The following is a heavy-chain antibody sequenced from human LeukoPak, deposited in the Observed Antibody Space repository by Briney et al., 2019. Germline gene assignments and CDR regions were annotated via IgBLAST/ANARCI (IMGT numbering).Heavy chain of an antibody. D-gene: IGHD2-2*01. CDR1: GGSFSGYY. CDR2: INHSGST. Sequence: PSETLSLTCAVYGGSFSGYYWSWIRQPPGKGLEWIGEINHSGSTNYNPSLKSRVTISVDMSKNQFSLKLSSVTAADTAVYYCARVSVGDYYYGMDVWGQGTTVTVSS. V-gene: IGHV4-34*01. J-gene: IGHJ6*02. CDR3: ARVSVGDYYYGMDV.